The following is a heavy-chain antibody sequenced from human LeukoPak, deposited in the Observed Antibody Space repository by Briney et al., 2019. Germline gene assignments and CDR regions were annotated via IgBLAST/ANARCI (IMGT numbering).Heavy chain of an antibody. CDR1: GFTFRTYW. D-gene: IGHD1-26*01. CDR2: INEDGSIT. Sequence: GGSLRLSCAVSGFTFRTYWMHWVRQVPGEGLVWVSRINEDGSITNYADSVKGRLSISRDNAKNTLYLQMNSLRAEDTAVYYCGRDLGGRSGYWGQGTLVTVSS. CDR3: GRDLGGRSGY. J-gene: IGHJ4*02. V-gene: IGHV3-74*01.